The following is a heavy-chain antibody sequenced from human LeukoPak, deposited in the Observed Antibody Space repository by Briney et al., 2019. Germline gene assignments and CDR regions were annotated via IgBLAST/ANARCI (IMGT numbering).Heavy chain of an antibody. J-gene: IGHJ3*02. CDR1: GFTFSDYY. CDR2: ISSSGSTI. V-gene: IGHV3-11*01. Sequence: PGGSLRLSCAASGFTFSDYYMSWIRQAPGKGLEWVSYISSSGSTIYYADSVKGRFTISRDNAKNSLYLQMNSLRAEDTAVYYCARARRPVNYYDSSGYYSGAFDIWGQGTMVTVSS. D-gene: IGHD3-22*01. CDR3: ARARRPVNYYDSSGYYSGAFDI.